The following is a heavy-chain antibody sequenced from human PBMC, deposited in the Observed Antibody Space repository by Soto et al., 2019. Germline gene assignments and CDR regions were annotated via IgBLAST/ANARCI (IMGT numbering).Heavy chain of an antibody. V-gene: IGHV1-8*01. Sequence: ASVKVSCKASGYTFTTYDINWVRQATGQGLEWMGWMNPNTGNTAYAQKFQGRVTMTRNTSISTAYMELSGLTSEDTAVYYCARGTHNYRFDPWGQGTLVPSPQ. J-gene: IGHJ5*02. CDR1: GYTFTTYD. CDR2: MNPNTGNT. CDR3: ARGTHNYRFDP. D-gene: IGHD1-1*01.